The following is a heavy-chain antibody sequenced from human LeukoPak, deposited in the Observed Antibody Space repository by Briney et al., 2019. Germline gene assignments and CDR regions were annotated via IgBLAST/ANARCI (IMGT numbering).Heavy chain of an antibody. D-gene: IGHD5/OR15-5a*01. J-gene: IGHJ4*02. CDR3: AKAAVYHDSCPDS. CDR1: GFIFSTYI. V-gene: IGHV3-23*01. Sequence: AGGSLRLSCAASGFIFSTYIMNWVRQAPGKGLEWVSSISSSGGSTYYADSVKGRFTISRDNSKNTLYLQVNSLRAEDTAVYYCAKAAVYHDSCPDSWGQGTLVTVSS. CDR2: ISSSGGST.